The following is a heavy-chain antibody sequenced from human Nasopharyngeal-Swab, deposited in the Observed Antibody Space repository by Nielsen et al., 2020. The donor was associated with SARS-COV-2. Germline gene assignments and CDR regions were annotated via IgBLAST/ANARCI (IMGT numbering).Heavy chain of an antibody. V-gene: IGHV1-46*01. J-gene: IGHJ4*02. CDR2: INPSGGST. Sequence: ASVKVSCKASGYTFTRYYMHWVRQAPGQGLEWMGIINPSGGSTSYAQKFQGRVKMTRDTSTSTLYMELSSPRFEDTAVYYCARGARFAVDYFDYRGQGTLVTVSS. CDR3: ARGARFAVDYFDY. D-gene: IGHD6-19*01. CDR1: GYTFTRYY.